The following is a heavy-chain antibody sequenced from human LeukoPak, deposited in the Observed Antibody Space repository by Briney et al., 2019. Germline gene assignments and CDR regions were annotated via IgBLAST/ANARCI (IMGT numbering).Heavy chain of an antibody. V-gene: IGHV3-7*01. Sequence: GGSLRLSCAASGFMFSGFWLGWVRQAPGKGLEWVANINQDGSEKHYVDSVKGRFTISRDIAKKSLYLQMNSLRAEDTAVYYCARGKNLEYWGQGTLVTVSS. CDR2: INQDGSEK. CDR3: ARGKNLEY. D-gene: IGHD2/OR15-2a*01. CDR1: GFMFSGFW. J-gene: IGHJ4*02.